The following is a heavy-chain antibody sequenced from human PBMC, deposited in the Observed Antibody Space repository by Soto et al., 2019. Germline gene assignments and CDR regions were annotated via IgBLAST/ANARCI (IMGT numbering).Heavy chain of an antibody. Sequence: GASVKVSCKASGYTFTCFDINCVQQATGQGLEWMGWMNPNSVDTHYAQKFQGRVTMTADTSASTVYMELTSLRPDDTAIYFCAREGRIGWLGIDHWGQGTLVTVSS. CDR3: AREGRIGWLGIDH. CDR1: GYTFTCFD. J-gene: IGHJ4*02. D-gene: IGHD6-19*01. V-gene: IGHV1-8*01. CDR2: MNPNSVDT.